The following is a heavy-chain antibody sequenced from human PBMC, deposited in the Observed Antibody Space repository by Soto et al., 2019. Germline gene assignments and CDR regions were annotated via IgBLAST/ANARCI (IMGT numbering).Heavy chain of an antibody. CDR1: GGSISSGGYY. CDR3: ERALGPTAMETGRFDP. V-gene: IGHV4-31*03. J-gene: IGHJ5*02. Sequence: SETLSLTCTVSGGSISSGGYYWSWIRQHPGKGLEWIGYIYYSGSTYYNPSLKSRVTISVDTSKNQFSLKLSSVTAADTAVYYCERALGPTAMETGRFDPWGQGTLVTVSS. D-gene: IGHD5-18*01. CDR2: IYYSGST.